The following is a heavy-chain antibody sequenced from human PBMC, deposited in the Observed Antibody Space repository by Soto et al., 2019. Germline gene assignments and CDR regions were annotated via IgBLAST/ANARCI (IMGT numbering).Heavy chain of an antibody. CDR2: VSPHSGST. J-gene: IGHJ4*01. V-gene: IGHV1-8*01. D-gene: IGHD1-26*01. CDR1: GYTFTTYD. Sequence: GSSVKVSCKASGYTFTTYDINWVRQTPGQGLEWMGWVSPHSGSTGFAQKFQGRLTMTTNTIITTAYMDLISLRSDDSAVYFCARGGYRSSWEFDFWG. CDR3: ARGGYRSSWEFDF.